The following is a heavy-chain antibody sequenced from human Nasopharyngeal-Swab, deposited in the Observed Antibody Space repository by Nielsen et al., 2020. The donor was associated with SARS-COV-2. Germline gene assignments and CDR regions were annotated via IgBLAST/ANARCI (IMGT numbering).Heavy chain of an antibody. D-gene: IGHD3-22*01. CDR1: GFTFSSYA. V-gene: IGHV3-30-3*01. CDR2: ISYDGSNK. CDR3: ARDRDYYYDSTNWFDP. Sequence: GGSLRLSCAASGFTFSSYAMHWVRQAPGKGLEWVAVISYDGSNKYYADSVKDRFTISRDNSKNTLYLQMNSLRAEDTAVYYCARDRDYYYDSTNWFDPWGQGTLVTVSS. J-gene: IGHJ5*02.